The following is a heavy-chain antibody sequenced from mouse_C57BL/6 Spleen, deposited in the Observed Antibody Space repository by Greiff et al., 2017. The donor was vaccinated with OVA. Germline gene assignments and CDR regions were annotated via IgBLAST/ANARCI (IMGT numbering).Heavy chain of an antibody. CDR2: IRSKSNNYAT. Sequence: GGGLVQPKGSLKLSCAASGFSFNTYAMNWVRQAPGKGLEWVARIRSKSNNYATYYADSVKDRFTISRDDSESMLYLQMNNLKTEDTAMYYCVRHNSPYAKDYWGQGTSVTVSS. J-gene: IGHJ4*01. D-gene: IGHD1-3*01. V-gene: IGHV10-1*01. CDR1: GFSFNTYA. CDR3: VRHNSPYAKDY.